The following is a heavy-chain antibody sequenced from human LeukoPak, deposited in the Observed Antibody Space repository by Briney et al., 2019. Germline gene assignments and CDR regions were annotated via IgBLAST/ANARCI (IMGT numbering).Heavy chain of an antibody. V-gene: IGHV3-23*01. CDR1: GFTFSSYA. Sequence: GGSLRLSCAASGFTFSSYAMSWVRQAPGKGLEWVSAISGSGGSTYYADSVKGRFTISRDNSKNTLYLQMNSLRAEDTAVYYCAKVGACCGGDCHRGYYYYMDVWGKGTTVTVSS. CDR2: ISGSGGST. J-gene: IGHJ6*03. D-gene: IGHD2-21*02. CDR3: AKVGACCGGDCHRGYYYYMDV.